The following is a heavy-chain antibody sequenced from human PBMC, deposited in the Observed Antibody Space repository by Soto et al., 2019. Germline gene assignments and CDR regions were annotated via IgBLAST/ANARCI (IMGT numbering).Heavy chain of an antibody. CDR2: VITSGDIT. D-gene: IGHD4-17*01. CDR1: GFTFSEFD. V-gene: IGHV3-23*01. CDR3: AKFLSRASANAGDYY. Sequence: EVHLLESGGDLVHPGGSLRLSCAASGFTFSEFDMSWVRQAPGEGLQWVSSVITSGDITYYADSVRGRFTISRDNSKNTLYLQMNSLRAEDTAIYYCAKFLSRASANAGDYYWGQGTLVTVSS. J-gene: IGHJ4*02.